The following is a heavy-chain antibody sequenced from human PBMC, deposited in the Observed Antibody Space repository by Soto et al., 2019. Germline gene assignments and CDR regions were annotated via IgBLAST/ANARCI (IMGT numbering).Heavy chain of an antibody. CDR1: GGTFSIYT. CDR2: IIPILGIA. CDR3: AKYKTTVTVESNPMDV. Sequence: ASVKVSCKASGGTFSIYTISWVRQAPGQGLEWMGRIIPILGIANYAQKFQGRVTITADKSTSTAYMELSSLRSEDTAVYYCAKYKTTVTVESNPMDVWGKGTTVTVSS. V-gene: IGHV1-69*02. D-gene: IGHD4-17*01. J-gene: IGHJ6*03.